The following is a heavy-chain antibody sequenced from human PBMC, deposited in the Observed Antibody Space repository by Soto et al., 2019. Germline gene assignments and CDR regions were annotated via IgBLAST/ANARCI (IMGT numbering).Heavy chain of an antibody. V-gene: IGHV3-15*07. J-gene: IGHJ4*02. D-gene: IGHD1-26*01. Sequence: GGSLRLSCAASGFTFSNAWMNWVRQAPGKGLEWVGRVKTKPDGGTADYAAPVKGRFTISRDDSKTTLYLQMDSLKTEDTAVYYCSTAWGTYYSRFDDWAQRTSVTVS. CDR3: STAWGTYYSRFDD. CDR1: GFTFSNAW. CDR2: VKTKPDGGTA.